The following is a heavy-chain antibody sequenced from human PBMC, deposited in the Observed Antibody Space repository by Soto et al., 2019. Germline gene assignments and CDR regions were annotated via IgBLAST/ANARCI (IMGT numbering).Heavy chain of an antibody. V-gene: IGHV3-23*01. Sequence: GGSLRLSCAGSAFTFSMYAMNWVRQSPGKGLEWVAIISGSGATTDYADSVKGRFSISRDKSKKTLYLQMNSLRADDTATYYCANHHGEWRWGQGLQGTVAS. CDR1: AFTFSMYA. CDR3: ANHHGEWR. J-gene: IGHJ6*01. CDR2: ISGSGATT. D-gene: IGHD4-17*01.